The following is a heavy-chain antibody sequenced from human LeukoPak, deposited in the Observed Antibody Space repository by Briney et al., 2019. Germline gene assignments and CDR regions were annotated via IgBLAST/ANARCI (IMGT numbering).Heavy chain of an antibody. J-gene: IGHJ4*02. V-gene: IGHV3-21*01. D-gene: IGHD3-10*01. Sequence: GGSLRLSCAASGFTVSSNYMSWVRQAPGKGLEWVSSISSSSGYIYYAGSLKGRFTISRDNAKNSLYLQMNSLRAEDTAVYYCARGRGGNYFDYWGQGTLVTVSS. CDR2: ISSSSGYI. CDR1: GFTVSSNY. CDR3: ARGRGGNYFDY.